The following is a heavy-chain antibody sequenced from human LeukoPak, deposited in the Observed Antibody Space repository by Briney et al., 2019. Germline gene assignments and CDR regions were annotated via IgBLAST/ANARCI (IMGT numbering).Heavy chain of an antibody. CDR1: GGSISSYY. Sequence: SETLSLTCTVSGGSISSYYWNWIRQPPGKGLEWIGYIYYSGSTNYNPSLKSRVTISVDTSKNQFSLKLSSVTAADTAVYYCARRSSSGYYSNFDYWGQGTLVTVSS. CDR2: IYYSGST. V-gene: IGHV4-59*01. J-gene: IGHJ4*02. D-gene: IGHD3-22*01. CDR3: ARRSSSGYYSNFDY.